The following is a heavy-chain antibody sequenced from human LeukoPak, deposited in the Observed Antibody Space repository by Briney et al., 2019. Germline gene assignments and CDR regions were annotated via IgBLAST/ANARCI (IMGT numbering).Heavy chain of an antibody. CDR1: GYSFTNYW. J-gene: IGHJ6*02. V-gene: IGHV5-51*01. D-gene: IGHD6-13*01. CDR2: IYPGDSNT. CDR3: ARTDSSTFYYYYGMDV. Sequence: GESLKISCKGSGYSFTNYWIGWVRQMPGKGLEWMGIIYPGDSNTRYSPSFQGQVTISVDKSVTTAYLQWSSLKASDTAVYYCARTDSSTFYYYYGMDVWGQGTTVTVSS.